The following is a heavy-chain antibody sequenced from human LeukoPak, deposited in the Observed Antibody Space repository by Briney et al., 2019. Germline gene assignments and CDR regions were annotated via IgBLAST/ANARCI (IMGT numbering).Heavy chain of an antibody. Sequence: PSETLSLTCTVSGGSISSYYWGWIRQPPGKGLEWIGSIYYSGSTYYNPSLKSRVTISVDTSKDQFSLRLSSVTAADTAVYYCAVKGYCSSTTCFGGTGGFDYWGQGTLVTVSS. CDR3: AVKGYCSSTTCFGGTGGFDY. V-gene: IGHV4-39*01. CDR1: GGSISSYY. D-gene: IGHD2-2*01. J-gene: IGHJ4*02. CDR2: IYYSGST.